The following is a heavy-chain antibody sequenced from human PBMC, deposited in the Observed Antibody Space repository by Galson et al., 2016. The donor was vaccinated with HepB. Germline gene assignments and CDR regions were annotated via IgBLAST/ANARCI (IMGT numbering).Heavy chain of an antibody. J-gene: IGHJ4*02. CDR2: INHGGST. V-gene: IGHV4-34*01. Sequence: SETLSLTCAVYGGSFTAHYWTWIRQHPGKGFEWIGDINHGGSTNYNPSLGSRVTISVDTSKNQLSLSLSSVTAADTAVYFCARMEKWPTAHADFWGQGTLVTGSS. CDR3: ARMEKWPTAHADF. D-gene: IGHD5-12*01. CDR1: GGSFTAHY.